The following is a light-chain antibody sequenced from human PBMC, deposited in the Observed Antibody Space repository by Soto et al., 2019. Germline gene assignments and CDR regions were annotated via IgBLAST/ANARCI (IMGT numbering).Light chain of an antibody. J-gene: IGLJ1*01. CDR3: SSYTTSNTRQIV. Sequence: QSVLTQPASVSGSPGRSITISCTGTSSDVGGYNYVPWYQHHPGKAPKLLIYDVSNRPSGVSIRFSGSKSDNTASLTISGLQPEDEADYHCSSYTTSNTRQIVFGTGTKVTVL. CDR1: SSDVGGYNY. V-gene: IGLV2-14*03. CDR2: DVS.